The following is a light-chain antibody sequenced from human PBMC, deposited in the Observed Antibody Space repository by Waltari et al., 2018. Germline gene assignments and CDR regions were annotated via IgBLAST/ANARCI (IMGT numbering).Light chain of an antibody. CDR2: IDGGGGH. Sequence: QLAVTQSPSASASLGASVKLTCTLISEHSAYAIAWHQHQPEKGPRCLMKIDGGGGHTKGDGSPDRFSGFSSGAERDLTISSLQYEDEAAYYCQTWDPDTVVFGGGTKLTV. J-gene: IGLJ2*01. CDR1: SEHSAYA. V-gene: IGLV4-69*01. CDR3: QTWDPDTVV.